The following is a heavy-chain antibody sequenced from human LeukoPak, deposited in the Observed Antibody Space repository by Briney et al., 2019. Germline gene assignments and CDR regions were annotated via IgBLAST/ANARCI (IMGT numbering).Heavy chain of an antibody. CDR2: ISAYNGNT. Sequence: ASVKVSCKASGGTFSSYAISWVRQAPGQGLEWMGWISAYNGNTNYAQKLQGRVTMTTDTSTSTAYMELRSLRSDDTAVYYCARGGVVTVTPDYWGQGTLVTVSS. CDR3: ARGGVVTVTPDY. V-gene: IGHV1-18*01. D-gene: IGHD4-17*01. J-gene: IGHJ4*02. CDR1: GGTFSSYA.